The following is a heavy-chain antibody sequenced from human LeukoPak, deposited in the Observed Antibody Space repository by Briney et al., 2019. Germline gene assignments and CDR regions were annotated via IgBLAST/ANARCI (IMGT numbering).Heavy chain of an antibody. CDR1: GGSFSGYY. J-gene: IGHJ4*02. CDR3: ARGETTVTLYY. CDR2: INHSGST. D-gene: IGHD4-17*01. V-gene: IGHV4-34*01. Sequence: SETLSLTCAVYGGSFSGYYWSWIRQPPGKGLEWIGEINHSGSTNYNPSLKSRVTISEDTSKNQFSLKLSSVTAADTAVYYCARGETTVTLYYWGQGTLVTVSS.